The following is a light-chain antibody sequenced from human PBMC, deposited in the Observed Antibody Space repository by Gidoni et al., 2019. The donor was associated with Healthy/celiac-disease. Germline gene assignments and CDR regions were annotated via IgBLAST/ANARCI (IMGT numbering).Light chain of an antibody. J-gene: IGKJ1*01. CDR3: QKYGSSPET. CDR1: QSVSSSY. Sequence: EIVLTHSPGTLSLSPGERATLSCRASQSVSSSYLAWYQQKPGQAPRLLIYGASSGSGTDFTLTISRLEPEDFAGYYCQKYGSSPETVGQGTKVEIK. V-gene: IGKV3-20*01. CDR2: GAS.